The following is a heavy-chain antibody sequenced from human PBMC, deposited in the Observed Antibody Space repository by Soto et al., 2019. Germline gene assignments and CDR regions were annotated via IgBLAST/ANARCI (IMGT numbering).Heavy chain of an antibody. V-gene: IGHV1-2*02. CDR2: INPATGAS. Sequence: QLHLVQSGAVVKKHGASVTVSCSASGYPVTAYYMHWVRQAPGRGLEWMGGINPATGASKYTQTFQGGVTMTRDTSTSTVFMELSGLTSEDPAVFYGARGGGVGVAGSAAFDMWGQGTLVTVSS. D-gene: IGHD3-3*01. CDR1: GYPVTAYY. CDR3: ARGGGVGVAGSAAFDM. J-gene: IGHJ3*02.